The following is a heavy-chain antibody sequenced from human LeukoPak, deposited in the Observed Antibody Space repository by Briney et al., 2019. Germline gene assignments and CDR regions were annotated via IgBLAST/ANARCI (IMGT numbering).Heavy chain of an antibody. V-gene: IGHV3-7*01. J-gene: IGHJ4*02. CDR1: GFTFSSYW. Sequence: GGSLRLSCAASGFTFSSYWMSWVRQAPGKGLEWVANIKQDGSQKYYVDSVKGRFTISRDNAKNSLYLQMNSLRAEDTAVYYCARDSYYDFWSGYYVDYWGQGTLSPSPQ. CDR2: IKQDGSQK. CDR3: ARDSYYDFWSGYYVDY. D-gene: IGHD3-3*01.